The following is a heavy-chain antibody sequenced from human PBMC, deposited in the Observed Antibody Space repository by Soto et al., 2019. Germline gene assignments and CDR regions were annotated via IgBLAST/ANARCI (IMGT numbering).Heavy chain of an antibody. J-gene: IGHJ4*02. CDR3: ARTRSTSWPFDY. D-gene: IGHD2-15*01. V-gene: IGHV1-3*04. Sequence: QVQLVQSGAEMKKPGASVKVSCKASGYSFTDYALQYSRQAPGQRLEWMGWINTDNGNTYYSQKFQGRVAITRDASASTVYMELSSLRSEDSAVYFCARTRSTSWPFDYWGQGTPVTVSS. CDR2: INTDNGNT. CDR1: GYSFTDYA.